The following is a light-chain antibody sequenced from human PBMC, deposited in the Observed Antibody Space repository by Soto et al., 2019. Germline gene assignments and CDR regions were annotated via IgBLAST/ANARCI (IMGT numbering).Light chain of an antibody. CDR1: SSDVGGYNY. V-gene: IGLV2-8*01. Sequence: QSALTQPPSASGSPGQSVTISCTGTSSDVGGYNYVSWYQRHPGKAPKLIIYEVSKRPSGVPDRFSGSKSGNTASLTVSGLQAEDEADYHCSSYTGSSNLVFGGGTKLTVL. CDR3: SSYTGSSNLV. CDR2: EVS. J-gene: IGLJ2*01.